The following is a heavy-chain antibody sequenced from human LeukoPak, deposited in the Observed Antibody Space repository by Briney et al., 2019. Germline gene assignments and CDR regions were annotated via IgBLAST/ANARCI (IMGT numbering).Heavy chain of an antibody. CDR3: ARRMITFGGVIATPRYGMDV. D-gene: IGHD3-16*02. CDR2: IIPIFGTA. J-gene: IGHJ6*02. Sequence: SVKVSCKASGGTFSSYAISWVRQAPGQGLEWMGGIIPIFGTANYAQKFQGRVTITADESTSTAYMELSSLRSEDTAVYYCARRMITFGGVIATPRYGMDVWGQGTTVTVPS. V-gene: IGHV1-69*13. CDR1: GGTFSSYA.